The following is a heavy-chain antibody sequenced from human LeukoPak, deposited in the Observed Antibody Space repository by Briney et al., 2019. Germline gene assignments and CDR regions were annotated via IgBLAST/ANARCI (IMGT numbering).Heavy chain of an antibody. CDR3: ARDGTNGAHGSGSSYRKQNWFDP. Sequence: GGSLRLSCAASGFTFSSYEMNWVRQAPGKGLEWVSYISSSSSTIYYADSVKGRFTISRDNAKNSLYLQMNSLRAEDTAVYYCARDGTNGAHGSGSSYRKQNWFDPWGQGTLVTVSS. J-gene: IGHJ5*02. CDR2: ISSSSSTI. D-gene: IGHD3-10*01. CDR1: GFTFSSYE. V-gene: IGHV3-48*03.